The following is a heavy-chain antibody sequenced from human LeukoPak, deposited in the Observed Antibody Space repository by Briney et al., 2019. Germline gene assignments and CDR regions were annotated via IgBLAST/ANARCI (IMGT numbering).Heavy chain of an antibody. CDR3: ARDPGGGDDYFDY. CDR1: GFTFSSYS. V-gene: IGHV3-21*01. D-gene: IGHD3-16*01. J-gene: IGHJ4*02. CDR2: ISSSSSYI. Sequence: GGSLRLSCAASGFTFSSYSMNWVRQAPGKGLEWVSSISSSSSYIYYADSVKGRFTISRDNAKNSLYLQMNSLRAEDTAVYYRARDPGGGDDYFDYWGQGTLVTVSS.